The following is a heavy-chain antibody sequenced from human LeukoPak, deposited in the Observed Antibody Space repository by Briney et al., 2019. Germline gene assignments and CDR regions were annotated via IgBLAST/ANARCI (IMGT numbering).Heavy chain of an antibody. D-gene: IGHD1-26*01. V-gene: IGHV4-59*01. CDR2: IYYSGRT. CDR1: GGSISSYY. CDR3: ARVNSGSYYNWYFDL. J-gene: IGHJ2*01. Sequence: PSETLSLTCTVSGGSISSYYWIWIRQPPGKGLECIGYIYYSGRTNYSPSLKSRVTISIDTSKNQFSLKLTSVTAADTAVYYCARVNSGSYYNWYFDLWGRGTLVTVSS.